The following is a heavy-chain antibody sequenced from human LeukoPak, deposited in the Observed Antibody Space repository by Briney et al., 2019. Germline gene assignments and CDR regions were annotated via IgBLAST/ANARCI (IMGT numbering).Heavy chain of an antibody. V-gene: IGHV4-59*01. J-gene: IGHJ4*02. Sequence: SETLSLTCTVSGGSISSYYWSWIRQPPGKGLEWIGYTYYSGSTNYNPSLKSRVTISVDTSKNQFSLKLSSVTAADTAVYYCARGGLGVGATLNFGYWGQGTLVTVSS. CDR3: ARGGLGVGATLNFGY. CDR2: TYYSGST. CDR1: GGSISSYY. D-gene: IGHD1-26*01.